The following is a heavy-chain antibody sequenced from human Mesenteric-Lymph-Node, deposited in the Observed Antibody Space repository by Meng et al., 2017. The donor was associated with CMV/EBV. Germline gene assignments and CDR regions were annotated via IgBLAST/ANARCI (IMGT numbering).Heavy chain of an antibody. D-gene: IGHD3-10*01. Sequence: SYCISCLLHAPRQGLGWMGWFIAYNGNTTYAQKLHGRVTITTDDSTSTGYMELSSLRSEDTAVYYCARAPILVDPGVMVPIYWFDPWGQGTLVTVSS. CDR2: FIAYNGNT. J-gene: IGHJ5*02. CDR1: SYC. CDR3: ARAPILVDPGVMVPIYWFDP. V-gene: IGHV1-18*01.